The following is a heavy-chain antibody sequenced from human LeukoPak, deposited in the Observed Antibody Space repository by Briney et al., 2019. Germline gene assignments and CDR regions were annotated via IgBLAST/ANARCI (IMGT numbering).Heavy chain of an antibody. J-gene: IGHJ3*02. CDR2: ISGSGGST. CDR3: ARRGATRVAFDI. Sequence: GGSLRLSCAASGFTFSSYAMSWVRQAPGKGLEWVSAISGSGGSTYYADSVKGRFTISRDNAKNTLYLQMNSLRAEDTAVYYCARRGATRVAFDIWGQGTMVTVSS. D-gene: IGHD1-26*01. V-gene: IGHV3-23*01. CDR1: GFTFSSYA.